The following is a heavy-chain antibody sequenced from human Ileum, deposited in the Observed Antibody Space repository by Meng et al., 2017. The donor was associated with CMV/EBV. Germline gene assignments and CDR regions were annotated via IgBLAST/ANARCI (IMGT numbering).Heavy chain of an antibody. CDR2: INPSGGGT. D-gene: IGHD3-3*01. CDR3: ATQDFGFDF. CDR1: GYSFARYY. V-gene: IGHV1-46*01. Sequence: KISCKASGYSFARYYLHWVRQAPGQGLEWMGIINPSGGGTTYSPKFQGRVSMTRDTSTSTIYMELSSLRSDDTAVYFCATQDFGFDFWGQGTLVTVSS. J-gene: IGHJ4*02.